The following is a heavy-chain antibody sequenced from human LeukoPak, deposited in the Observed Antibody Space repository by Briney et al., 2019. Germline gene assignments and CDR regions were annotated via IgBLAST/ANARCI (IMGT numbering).Heavy chain of an antibody. CDR2: IYDTGNT. D-gene: IGHD5/OR15-5a*01. V-gene: IGHV4-59*01. J-gene: IGHJ2*01. CDR1: GGSISSYY. CDR3: VRLPVCRDWYFEL. Sequence: SETLSLTCTVSGGSISSYYWGWIRQPPGKGQEWIGYIYDTGNTTYKPSPTSRVTLSLDTSKNHISLKLNSMTPPDTPVYFCVRLPVCRDWYFELWGRGTLVTVSS.